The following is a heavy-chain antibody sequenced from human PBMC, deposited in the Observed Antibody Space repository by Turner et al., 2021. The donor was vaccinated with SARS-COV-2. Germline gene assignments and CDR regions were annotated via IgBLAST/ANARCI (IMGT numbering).Heavy chain of an antibody. CDR2: ISQSGTYR. V-gene: IGHV3-11*06. D-gene: IGHD3-3*01. CDR3: ARDEAGRRWSGSSDWFFDL. Sequence: GASGGGVVSPGESLTVSCAASGFNFNDYYMTWLRQAPGKELEFVSYISQSGTYRKYADSVRGRVSMSRDNSGNSLSLQMNNLRVEDTAVYFWARDEAGRRWSGSSDWFFDLLGRGTLVTVSS. J-gene: IGHJ2*01. CDR1: GFNFNDYY.